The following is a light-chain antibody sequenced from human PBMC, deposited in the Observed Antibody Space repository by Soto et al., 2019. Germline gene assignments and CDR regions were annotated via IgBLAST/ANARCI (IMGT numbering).Light chain of an antibody. Sequence: QSVLTQPASVSGSPGQSITISCIGTSSNVGGFSYVSWYQQHPGKAPKLMIYDVSNRPSGVSNRFSGSKSGNTASLTISGHQAEDEADYYCSSYTSSTTLGVFGGGTKLTVL. CDR2: DVS. V-gene: IGLV2-14*01. J-gene: IGLJ3*02. CDR3: SSYTSSTTLGV. CDR1: SSNVGGFSY.